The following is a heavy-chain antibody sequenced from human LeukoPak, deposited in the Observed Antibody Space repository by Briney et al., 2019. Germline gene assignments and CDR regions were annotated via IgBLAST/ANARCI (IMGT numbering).Heavy chain of an antibody. J-gene: IGHJ4*02. V-gene: IGHV3-21*01. CDR3: VLKAITMVPY. CDR2: ISSSSSYI. CDR1: GFTFSSYS. Sequence: GGSLRLSCAASGFTFSSYSMNWIRQAPGKGLEWVSSISSSSSYIYYADSVKGRFTISRDNAKNSLYLQMNSLRAEDTAVYYCVLKAITMVPYWGQGTLVTVSS. D-gene: IGHD3-10*01.